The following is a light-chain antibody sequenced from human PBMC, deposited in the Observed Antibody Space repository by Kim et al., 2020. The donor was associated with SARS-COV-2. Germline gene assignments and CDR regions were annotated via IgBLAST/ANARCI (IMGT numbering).Light chain of an antibody. CDR3: AVWDDSLRGWV. CDR2: SNN. V-gene: IGLV1-44*01. Sequence: QSVLTQPPSASETPGQRITVSCSGSNSNVGSHLVNWYQQLPGTAPNLLIHSNNQRPSWDRDRFSGSKSGTPASLAISRLQSEDEADYYCAVWDDSLRGWVFGGGTQLTVL. J-gene: IGLJ3*02. CDR1: NSNVGSHL.